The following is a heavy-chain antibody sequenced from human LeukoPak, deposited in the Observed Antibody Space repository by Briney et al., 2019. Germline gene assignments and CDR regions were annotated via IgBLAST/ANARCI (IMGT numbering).Heavy chain of an antibody. J-gene: IGHJ6*03. CDR1: GYSISSGYY. V-gene: IGHV4-38-2*02. Sequence: SETLSLTCTVSGYSISSGYYWGWIRQPPGKGLEWIGSIYHSGSTYYNPSLKSRVTISVDTSKNQFSLKLSSVTAADTAVYYCAGGGGSGTYYYYMDVWGKGTTVTISS. CDR2: IYHSGST. CDR3: AGGGGSGTYYYYMDV. D-gene: IGHD6-19*01.